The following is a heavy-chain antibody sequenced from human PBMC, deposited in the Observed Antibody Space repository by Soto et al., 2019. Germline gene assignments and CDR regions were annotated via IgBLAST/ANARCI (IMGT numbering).Heavy chain of an antibody. J-gene: IGHJ4*02. D-gene: IGHD3-22*01. CDR2: IIPMFGTA. V-gene: IGHV1-69*01. Sequence: QVQLVQSGAEVKKPGSSVKVSCKASGGTFSRYAINWVRQAPGQGLEWMGGIIPMFGTANYAQKFQGRVTITADESTTTGYMELRSLISEGRAVYCCGRDGPLYHSSGYYFLFWGQGNPVTGSS. CDR1: GGTFSRYA. CDR3: GRDGPLYHSSGYYFLF.